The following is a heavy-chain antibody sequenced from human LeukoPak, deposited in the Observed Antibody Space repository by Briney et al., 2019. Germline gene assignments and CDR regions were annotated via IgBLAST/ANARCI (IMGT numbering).Heavy chain of an antibody. CDR2: IRYDGSNK. CDR3: AKGYYDILTGLDY. D-gene: IGHD3-9*01. V-gene: IGHV3-30*02. CDR1: GFTFSSYG. Sequence: GGSLRLSCAASGFTFSSYGMHWVRQAPGKGLEWVAFIRYDGSNKYYADSVEGRLTISRDNSKNTLYLQMNSLRAEDTAVYYCAKGYYDILTGLDYWGQGTLVTVSS. J-gene: IGHJ4*02.